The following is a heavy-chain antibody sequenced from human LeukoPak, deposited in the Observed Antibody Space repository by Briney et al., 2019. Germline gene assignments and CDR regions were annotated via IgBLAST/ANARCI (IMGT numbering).Heavy chain of an antibody. CDR1: GFTFSSTS. CDR3: ATWGSSASGPSTW. J-gene: IGHJ4*02. V-gene: IGHV3-21*01. Sequence: PGGSLRLSCAASGFTFSSTSMTWVRQAPGKGLEWVSTMSSDSKYIYYVDSVRGRFTISRDNAKKSLYLQMNSLRAEDTAVYYCATWGSSASGPSTWWGQGTPVTVSS. CDR2: MSSDSKYI. D-gene: IGHD6-6*01.